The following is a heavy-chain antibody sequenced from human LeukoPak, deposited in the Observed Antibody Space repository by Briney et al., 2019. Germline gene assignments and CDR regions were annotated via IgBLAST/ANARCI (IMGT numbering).Heavy chain of an antibody. J-gene: IGHJ5*02. CDR2: IIPIFGTA. CDR1: GGTFSSYA. D-gene: IGHD1-26*01. V-gene: IGHV1-69*05. Sequence: SVKVSCKASGGTFSSYAISWVRQAPGQGLEWMGGIIPIFGTANYAQKFQGRVTITRNTSISTAYMELSSLRSEDTAVYYCARGGIVGATGVDWFDPWGQGTLVTVSS. CDR3: ARGGIVGATGVDWFDP.